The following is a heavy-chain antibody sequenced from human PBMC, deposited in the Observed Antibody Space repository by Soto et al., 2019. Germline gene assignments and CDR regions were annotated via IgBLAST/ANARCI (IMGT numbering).Heavy chain of an antibody. CDR2: INAGNGNT. CDR3: SCAPDKVGYGTSPADDY. J-gene: IGHJ4*02. D-gene: IGHD1-26*01. Sequence: QVQLVQSGAEEKKPGASVKVSCKASGYTFTSYAMHWVRQAPGQRLEWMGWINAGNGNTKYSQKFQGRGTITRDTSASTASMELTSQRPEDRAVYYCSCAPDKVGYGTSPADDYWGQGTLVTVSS. CDR1: GYTFTSYA. V-gene: IGHV1-3*05.